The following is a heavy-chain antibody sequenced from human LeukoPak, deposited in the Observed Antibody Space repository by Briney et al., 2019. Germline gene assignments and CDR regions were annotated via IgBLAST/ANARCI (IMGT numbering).Heavy chain of an antibody. CDR3: ARAGGMYGPDGGMDV. CDR1: GYTFTRSY. D-gene: IGHD2-8*01. Sequence: GASVKVSCKASGYTFTRSYMHWVRQAPGQGLEWMGIINPSGGSTSYAQKFQGRVTMTRDTSTSTVYMELSSLRSEDTAVYYCARAGGMYGPDGGMDVWGQGTTVTVSS. CDR2: INPSGGST. J-gene: IGHJ6*02. V-gene: IGHV1-46*01.